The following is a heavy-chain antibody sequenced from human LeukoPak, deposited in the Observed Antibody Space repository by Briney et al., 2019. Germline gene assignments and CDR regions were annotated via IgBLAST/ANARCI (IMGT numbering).Heavy chain of an antibody. CDR3: AKRRYYDSSGYLYWFFDL. CDR1: GFSFSSYT. D-gene: IGHD3-22*01. CDR2: IGGSGDNT. Sequence: GGSLRLSCAASGFSFSSYTMNWVRQTPGKGLEWVSSIGGSGDNTYYANSVKGRFTISRDNSKNTLYLQMNSLRAEDTAVYYCAKRRYYDSSGYLYWFFDLWGRGTLVTVSS. J-gene: IGHJ2*01. V-gene: IGHV3-23*01.